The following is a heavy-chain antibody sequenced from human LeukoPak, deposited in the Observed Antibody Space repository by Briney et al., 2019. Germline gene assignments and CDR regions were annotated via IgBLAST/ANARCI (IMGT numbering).Heavy chain of an antibody. CDR2: ISSSSSYI. CDR3: AKERVVIIPTATDY. CDR1: GFTFSSYS. V-gene: IGHV3-21*04. D-gene: IGHD2-2*01. Sequence: GGSLRLSCAASGFTFSSYSMNWVRQAPGKGLEWVSSISSSSSYIYYADSVKGRFTISRDNSKNTLYLQMNSLRAEDAAIYYCAKERVVIIPTATDYWGQGTLVTVSS. J-gene: IGHJ4*02.